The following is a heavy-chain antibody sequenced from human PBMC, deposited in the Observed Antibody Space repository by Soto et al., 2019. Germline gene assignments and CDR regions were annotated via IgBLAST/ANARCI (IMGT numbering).Heavy chain of an antibody. CDR2: VYYTGTT. J-gene: IGHJ5*02. CDR3: ARMRFGEVPSWFDP. D-gene: IGHD3-3*01. Sequence: QVQLQESGPGLVKPSETLSLTCTVSGGFVSSASYFWSWIRQPPGKETEFIANVYYTGTTKYSPSLKSRASISLHTSKNQFSLNLSSVTTADTAIYYCARMRFGEVPSWFDPWGQGILVTVS. CDR1: GGFVSSASYF. V-gene: IGHV4-61*01.